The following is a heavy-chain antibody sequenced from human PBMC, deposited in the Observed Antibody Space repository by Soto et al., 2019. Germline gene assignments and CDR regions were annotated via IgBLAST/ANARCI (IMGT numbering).Heavy chain of an antibody. V-gene: IGHV4-59*12. CDR2: FYYTGST. J-gene: IGHJ5*02. Sequence: SETLSLTCTVSGGSISSYYWSWIRQPPGKGLEWIGYFYYTGSTLYNPSLKSRVTISVDKSKNQFSLKLSSVTAADTAVYYCARDQREGNWFDPWGQGTMGTVSS. CDR1: GGSISSYY. CDR3: ARDQREGNWFDP.